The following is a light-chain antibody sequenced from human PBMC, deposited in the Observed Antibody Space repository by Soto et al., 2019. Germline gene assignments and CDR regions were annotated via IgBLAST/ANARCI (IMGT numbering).Light chain of an antibody. J-gene: IGKJ5*01. Sequence: EIMLTQSAATVALSPVERATLSFRASQSVSSKLAWYQQKPGQAPRLLXXGASTRATGIPARFSGSGSGTEFTLTISSLQSEDFAVYYCQQYNDWPPKITCGQGTRLEI. CDR2: GAS. CDR3: QQYNDWPPKIT. CDR1: QSVSSK. V-gene: IGKV3-15*01.